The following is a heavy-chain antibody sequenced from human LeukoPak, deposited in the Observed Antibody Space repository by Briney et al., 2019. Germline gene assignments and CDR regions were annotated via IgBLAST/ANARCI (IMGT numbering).Heavy chain of an antibody. D-gene: IGHD6-13*01. J-gene: IGHJ4*02. Sequence: GGSLRLSCAASGFTFSSYSMNWVRQAPGKGLEWVSYISSSSTTIYYGDSVKGRFTISRDNAKNSLYLQMNSLRAEDTAVYYCARDGDSSSCDYWGQGTLVTVSS. CDR3: ARDGDSSSCDY. V-gene: IGHV3-48*01. CDR2: ISSSSTTI. CDR1: GFTFSSYS.